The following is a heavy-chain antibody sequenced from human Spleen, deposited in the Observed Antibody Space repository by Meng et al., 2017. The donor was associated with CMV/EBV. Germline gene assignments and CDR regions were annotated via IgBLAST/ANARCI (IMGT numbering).Heavy chain of an antibody. CDR3: AREMSSNWYGTFDY. Sequence: GESLKISCAASGFTFTNYAMHWVRQAPGKGLEWVALISYDESNKYYADSVKGRFAISRDNSMNTLYLRVNSLRTEDTAVYYCAREMSSNWYGTFDYWGQGTLVTVSS. CDR1: GFTFTNYA. V-gene: IGHV3-30*09. D-gene: IGHD6-13*01. CDR2: ISYDESNK. J-gene: IGHJ4*02.